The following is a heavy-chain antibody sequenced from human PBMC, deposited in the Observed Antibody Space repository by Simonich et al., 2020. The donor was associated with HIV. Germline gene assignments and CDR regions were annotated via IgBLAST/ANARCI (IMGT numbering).Heavy chain of an antibody. J-gene: IGHJ4*02. Sequence: QVQLQQWGAGLLKPSETLSLTCAVYGGSFSGYYCSWIRQPPGKGLEWIGEINQSGSTNTNPSLKSRVTIAVDTSKNQFSLKLSSVTAADTAVYYCARRHPTTVTTPYFDYWGQGTLVTVSS. D-gene: IGHD4-17*01. CDR3: ARRHPTTVTTPYFDY. CDR1: GGSFSGYY. V-gene: IGHV4-34*01. CDR2: INQSGST.